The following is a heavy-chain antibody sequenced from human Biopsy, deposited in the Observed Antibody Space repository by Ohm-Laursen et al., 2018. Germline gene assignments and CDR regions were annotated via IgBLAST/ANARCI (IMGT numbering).Heavy chain of an antibody. CDR1: GDSISSYY. V-gene: IGHV4-59*01. Sequence: SDTLSLTCTVSGDSISSYYWSWIRQPPGKGLQWIGYVYYIGSTDYNPSLQSRVTISVDTSTNHFSLRLRSVTPADTAIYYCARDRGYYSDRTVPGYFDLWGRGTLVTVSS. D-gene: IGHD3-22*01. J-gene: IGHJ2*01. CDR3: ARDRGYYSDRTVPGYFDL. CDR2: VYYIGST.